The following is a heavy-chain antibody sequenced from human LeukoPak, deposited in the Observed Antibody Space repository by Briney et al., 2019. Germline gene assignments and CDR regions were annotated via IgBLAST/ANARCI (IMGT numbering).Heavy chain of an antibody. Sequence: GGSLRLSCAASGFTFSSYAMSWVRQAPGKGLEWVSAISGSGGSTYYADPVKGRFTISRDNSKNTLYLQMNSLRAEDTAVYYCAKHTYGSGTHLDYWGQGTLVTVSS. V-gene: IGHV3-23*01. CDR2: ISGSGGST. CDR3: AKHTYGSGTHLDY. D-gene: IGHD3-10*01. J-gene: IGHJ4*02. CDR1: GFTFSSYA.